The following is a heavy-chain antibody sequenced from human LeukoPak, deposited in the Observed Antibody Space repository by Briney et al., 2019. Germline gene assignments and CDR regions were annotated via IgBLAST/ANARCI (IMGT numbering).Heavy chain of an antibody. CDR1: GYTFTGYY. Sequence: ASVKVSCKASGYTFTGYYMHWVRQAPGPGLEWMGCINPNSGGTNYAQKFQGRFTITRDTSISTAYMELSRLRSDDTAVYCCAGSYYDSSGRADVFDIWGQGTMVTVSS. V-gene: IGHV1-2*02. CDR2: INPNSGGT. D-gene: IGHD3-22*01. CDR3: AGSYYDSSGRADVFDI. J-gene: IGHJ3*02.